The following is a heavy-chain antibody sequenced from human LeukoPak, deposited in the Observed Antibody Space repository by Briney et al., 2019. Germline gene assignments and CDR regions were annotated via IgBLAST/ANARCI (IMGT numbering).Heavy chain of an antibody. Sequence: GGSLRLSCAASGFTFSSYAMSWVRQAPGKGLEWVSAISGSGSTYYADSVKGRFTISRDNSKNTLYLQMNSLRAEDTAVYYCAKDWVRIQLWNDYWGQGTLVTVSS. J-gene: IGHJ4*02. CDR1: GFTFSSYA. CDR3: AKDWVRIQLWNDY. V-gene: IGHV3-23*01. D-gene: IGHD5-18*01. CDR2: ISGSGST.